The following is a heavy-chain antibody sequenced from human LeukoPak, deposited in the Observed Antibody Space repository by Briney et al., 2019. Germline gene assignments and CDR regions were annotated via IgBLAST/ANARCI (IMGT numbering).Heavy chain of an antibody. CDR3: AKALRDSSDFYIYYGMDV. J-gene: IGHJ6*02. D-gene: IGHD3-22*01. V-gene: IGHV3-9*01. Sequence: PGRSLRLSCAASGFTFDDYAMYWVRQAPGKGLEWVSGITWNSRIVAYADSVKGRFTISRDNAKNSPYLQMNSLRAEDTALYYCAKALRDSSDFYIYYGMDVWGQGTTVTVAS. CDR1: GFTFDDYA. CDR2: ITWNSRIV.